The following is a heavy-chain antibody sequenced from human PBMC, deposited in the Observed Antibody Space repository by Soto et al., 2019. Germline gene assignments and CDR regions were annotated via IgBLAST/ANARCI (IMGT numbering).Heavy chain of an antibody. D-gene: IGHD3-10*01. CDR2: IIPIFGTA. J-gene: IGHJ6*02. Sequence: GASVKVSCKASGGTFSSYAISWVRQAPGQGLEWMGGIIPIFGTANYAQKFQGRVTITADESTSTAYMELSSLRSEDTAVYYCARDYYGSGMHGGAYYGMDVWGQGTTVTAP. V-gene: IGHV1-69*13. CDR3: ARDYYGSGMHGGAYYGMDV. CDR1: GGTFSSYA.